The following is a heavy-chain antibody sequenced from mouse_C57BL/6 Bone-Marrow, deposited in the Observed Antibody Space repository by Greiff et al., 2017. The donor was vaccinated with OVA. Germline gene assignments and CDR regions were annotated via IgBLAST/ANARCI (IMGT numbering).Heavy chain of an antibody. J-gene: IGHJ4*01. V-gene: IGHV14-4*01. CDR2: IDPENGDT. Sequence: LQESGAELVRPGASVKLSCTASGFNIKDDYMHWVKQRPEQGLEWIGWIDPENGDTEYASKFQGKATITADTSSNTAYLQLSSLTSEDTAVYYCTSLYYDYVGYYAMDYWGQGTSVTVSS. CDR3: TSLYYDYVGYYAMDY. CDR1: GFNIKDDY. D-gene: IGHD2-4*01.